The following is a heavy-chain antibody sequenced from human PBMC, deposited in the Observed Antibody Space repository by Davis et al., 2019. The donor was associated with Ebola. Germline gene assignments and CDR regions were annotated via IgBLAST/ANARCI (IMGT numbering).Heavy chain of an antibody. CDR3: ARASSESCSEC. CDR1: GFTFSTFW. V-gene: IGHV3-74*01. Sequence: GESLKISCAASGFTFSTFWMHWVRQVPGKGLEWVSQIGSDGSYTGYADSVKGRFTISRDNAKNSLYLQMNSLRAGDTAVYFCARASSESCSECWGQGTLVTVSS. CDR2: IGSDGSYT. J-gene: IGHJ4*02. D-gene: IGHD3-22*01.